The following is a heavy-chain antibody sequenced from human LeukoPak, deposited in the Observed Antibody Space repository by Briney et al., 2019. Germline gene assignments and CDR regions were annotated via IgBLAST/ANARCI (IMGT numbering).Heavy chain of an antibody. CDR1: GYTFTGYY. Sequence: ASVKVSCKASGYTFTGYYMHWVRQAPGQGLEWMGWINPNSGGTNYAQKFQGRVTMTRDTSINTAYMELSRLRSDDTAVYYCARDPIGTYYYDSSGFGHGGYFDYWGQGTLVTVSS. V-gene: IGHV1-2*02. CDR2: INPNSGGT. D-gene: IGHD3-22*01. CDR3: ARDPIGTYYYDSSGFGHGGYFDY. J-gene: IGHJ4*02.